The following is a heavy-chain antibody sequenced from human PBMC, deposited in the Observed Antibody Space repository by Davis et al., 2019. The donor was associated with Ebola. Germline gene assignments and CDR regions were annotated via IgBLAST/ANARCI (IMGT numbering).Heavy chain of an antibody. Sequence: PGGSLRLSCTASGFTFSSYAMSWVRQAPGKGLEWVSAISGSGGSTYYAASVKGRFTLSRDNSKNTLYLQMNSLRAEDTAVYYCAKTGGYSYGYPSWDAFDIWGQGTMVTVSS. J-gene: IGHJ3*02. CDR2: ISGSGGST. CDR3: AKTGGYSYGYPSWDAFDI. CDR1: GFTFSSYA. D-gene: IGHD5-18*01. V-gene: IGHV3-23*01.